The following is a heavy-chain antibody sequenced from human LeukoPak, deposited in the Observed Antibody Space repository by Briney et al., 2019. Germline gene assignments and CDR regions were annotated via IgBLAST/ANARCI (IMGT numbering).Heavy chain of an antibody. CDR1: GGSISSSSYY. V-gene: IGHV4-39*01. D-gene: IGHD6-19*01. Sequence: SETLSLTCTVSGGSISSSSYYWGWIRQPPGTGLEWIGSLYYSGSTYYNPSLKSRVTISVDTSKNQFSLKLSSVTAADTAVYYCARRIGSGWIEKWFDPSRQGTLVTVSS. CDR2: LYYSGST. J-gene: IGHJ5*02. CDR3: ARRIGSGWIEKWFDP.